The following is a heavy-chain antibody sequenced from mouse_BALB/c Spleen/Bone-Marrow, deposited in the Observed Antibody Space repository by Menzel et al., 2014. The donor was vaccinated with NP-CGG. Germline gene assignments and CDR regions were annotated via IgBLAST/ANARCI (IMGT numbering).Heavy chain of an antibody. Sequence: QVQLQQSGAELARPGASVKLSCKASGYTFTSYWMQWVKQRPGQGLEWIGAIYPGNDGTRYTQKFKGKATLTADKSSSTAYMQLSSLASEDSAVYYRAREGYYYGSSTYYAMDYWGQGTSVTVSS. CDR2: IYPGNDGT. D-gene: IGHD1-1*01. V-gene: IGHV1-87*01. CDR1: GYTFTSYW. CDR3: AREGYYYGSSTYYAMDY. J-gene: IGHJ4*01.